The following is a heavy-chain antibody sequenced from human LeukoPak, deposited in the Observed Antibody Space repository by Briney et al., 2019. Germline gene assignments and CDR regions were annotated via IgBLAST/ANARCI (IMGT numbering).Heavy chain of an antibody. CDR1: GFTFSTFA. Sequence: PGGSLRLSCEASGFTFSTFAMIWVRQPPGKGLEWVSSIFPSGDEIHYADSVRGRFTISRDNAKNSLYLQMNSLRAEDTAVYYCARDGAHYDILTGYSPDYYYYYMDVWGKGTTVTISS. CDR3: ARDGAHYDILTGYSPDYYYYYMDV. J-gene: IGHJ6*03. CDR2: IFPSGDEI. V-gene: IGHV3-21*01. D-gene: IGHD3-9*01.